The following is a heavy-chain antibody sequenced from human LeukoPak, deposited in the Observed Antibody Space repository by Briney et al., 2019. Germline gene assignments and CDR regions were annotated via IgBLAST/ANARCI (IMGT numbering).Heavy chain of an antibody. D-gene: IGHD3-22*01. V-gene: IGHV4-59*08. CDR3: ARSYSASYDSPAGWFDP. CDR1: GGSISTYY. J-gene: IGHJ5*02. CDR2: IFYTGSI. Sequence: SETLSLTCTVSGGSISTYYWSWIRQPPGKGLEWIGYIFYTGSINYNPSLRGRVTISVDTSKSQFSLRLSSVAAADTAVYYCARSYSASYDSPAGWFDPWGQGTLVTVSS.